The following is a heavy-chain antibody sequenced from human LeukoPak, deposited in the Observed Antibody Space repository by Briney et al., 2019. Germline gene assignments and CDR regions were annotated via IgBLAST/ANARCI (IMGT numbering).Heavy chain of an antibody. CDR1: GFTFSSYA. CDR2: ISGSGGST. Sequence: GGSLRLSCAASGFTFSSYAMSWVRQAPGKGLEWVSAISGSGGSTYYADSVKGRFTISRDNSKDTLYMQMNSLRAEDTAIYYCAKVPYSDYGSGRPPFMDVWGQGTTVAVS. V-gene: IGHV3-23*01. D-gene: IGHD3-10*01. J-gene: IGHJ6*02. CDR3: AKVPYSDYGSGRPPFMDV.